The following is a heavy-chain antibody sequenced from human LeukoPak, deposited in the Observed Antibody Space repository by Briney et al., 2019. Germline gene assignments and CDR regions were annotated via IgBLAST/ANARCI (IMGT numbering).Heavy chain of an antibody. D-gene: IGHD1-26*01. Sequence: GGSLRLSCAASGFTFSSYSMNWVRQAPGKGLEWVSSISSSSSYIYYADSGKGRFTISRDNAKNSLYLQMNSLRAEDTAVYFCAREVTGGSYYAFFDYWGQGTLVTVSS. J-gene: IGHJ4*02. CDR1: GFTFSSYS. CDR3: AREVTGGSYYAFFDY. V-gene: IGHV3-21*01. CDR2: ISSSSSYI.